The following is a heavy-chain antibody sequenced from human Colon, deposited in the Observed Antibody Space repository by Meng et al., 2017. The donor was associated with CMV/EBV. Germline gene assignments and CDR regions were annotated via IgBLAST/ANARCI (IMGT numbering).Heavy chain of an antibody. CDR2: ISYDGRNE. CDR1: GFTFSSYA. Sequence: GGSLKLSCAASGFTFSSYAMSWVRQAPGKGLEWVAVISYDGRNEYYADSLKGRFTISRDNSKSTLYLQIESLRVEDTAVYYCARPKTTMSVLRAFDVWGQGTMVTVSS. J-gene: IGHJ3*01. D-gene: IGHD4-11*01. CDR3: ARPKTTMSVLRAFDV. V-gene: IGHV3-30*03.